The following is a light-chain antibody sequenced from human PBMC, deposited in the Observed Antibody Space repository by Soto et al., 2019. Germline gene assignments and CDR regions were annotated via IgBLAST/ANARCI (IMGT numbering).Light chain of an antibody. J-gene: IGKJ5*01. CDR2: GAS. CDR1: QSVSSN. Sequence: EIVMTQSPATLSVSPGERATLSCRANQSVSSNLAWYQQKPGQAPRLLIYGASSRATGIPDRFSGSGSGTDFTLTISRLEPEDFAVYHCQQYGSSPLITFGQGTRLEIK. CDR3: QQYGSSPLIT. V-gene: IGKV3-20*01.